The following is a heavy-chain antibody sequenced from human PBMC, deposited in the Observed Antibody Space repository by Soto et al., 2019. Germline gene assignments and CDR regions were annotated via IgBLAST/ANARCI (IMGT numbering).Heavy chain of an antibody. J-gene: IGHJ5*02. CDR3: ARHTSTINLHFDP. CDR2: IYYTGST. D-gene: IGHD5-12*01. Sequence: PSETLSLTCTVSGGSISSGGYYWSWIRQHPGKGLEWIGYIYYTGSTYYNPSLKSRVTMSVDTSDNQVSLKLNSVTAAYTAVYYCARHTSTINLHFDPWGQGTTVTVSS. CDR1: GGSISSGGYY. V-gene: IGHV4-39*01.